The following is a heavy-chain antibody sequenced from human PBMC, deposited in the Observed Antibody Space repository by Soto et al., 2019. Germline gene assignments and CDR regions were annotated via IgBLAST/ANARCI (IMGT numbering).Heavy chain of an antibody. V-gene: IGHV1-69*02. J-gene: IGHJ3*02. D-gene: IGHD1-20*01. CDR2: IIPILGIA. CDR3: ARALNWNDVRDAFDI. CDR1: GGTFSSDT. Sequence: QVQLVQSGAEVKKPGSSVKVSCKASGGTFSSDTMSWVRQAPGEGLEWMGRIIPILGIANYAQKFQGRVTITADKSTSTAYMELSSLRSDDTAVYYCARALNWNDVRDAFDIWGQGTMVTVSS.